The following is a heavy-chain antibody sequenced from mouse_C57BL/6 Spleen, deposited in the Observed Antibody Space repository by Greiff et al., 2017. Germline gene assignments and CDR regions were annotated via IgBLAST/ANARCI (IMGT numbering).Heavy chain of an antibody. Sequence: QVQLQQSGPELVQPGASVKISCKASGYAFSSSWMNWVQQRPGKGLEWIGRIYPGDGDTNYNGKFKGKATLSEDKSSSTAYMQLSSLTSEDSAVYFCARELYERPPSAMDFWGKGTSVTVSS. J-gene: IGHJ4*01. CDR2: IYPGDGDT. CDR3: ARELYERPPSAMDF. CDR1: GYAFSSSW. V-gene: IGHV1-82*01. D-gene: IGHD2-14*01.